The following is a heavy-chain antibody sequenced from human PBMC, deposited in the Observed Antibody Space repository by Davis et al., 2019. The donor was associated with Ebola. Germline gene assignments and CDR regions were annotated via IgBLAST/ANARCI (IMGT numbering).Heavy chain of an antibody. D-gene: IGHD1-26*01. CDR1: GFTFSSYG. Sequence: GESLKISCAASGFTFSSYGMHWVRQAPGKGLEWVAVISYDGSNKYYADSVKGRFTISRDNSKNTLYLQMNSLRAEDTAVHYCARGGDIVGASRSAFDIWGQGTMVTVSS. V-gene: IGHV3-30*03. J-gene: IGHJ3*02. CDR2: ISYDGSNK. CDR3: ARGGDIVGASRSAFDI.